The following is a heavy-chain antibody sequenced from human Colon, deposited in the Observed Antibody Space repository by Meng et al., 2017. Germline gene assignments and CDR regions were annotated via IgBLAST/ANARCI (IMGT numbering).Heavy chain of an antibody. CDR2: DHPSDSQT. V-gene: IGHV5-51*01. Sequence: KVSCKVSGYNFNFYWIGWVRQMPGKGLEWMGIDHPSDSQTRYSPSFQGQVTITADKSTTTASLQWSSLKASDSAMYYCAIQSGSRGYRDFDFWGQGTLVTVSS. D-gene: IGHD3-22*01. J-gene: IGHJ4*02. CDR1: GYNFNFYW. CDR3: AIQSGSRGYRDFDF.